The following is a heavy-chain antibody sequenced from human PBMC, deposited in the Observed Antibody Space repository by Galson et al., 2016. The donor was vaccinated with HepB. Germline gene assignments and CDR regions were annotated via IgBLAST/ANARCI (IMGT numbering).Heavy chain of an antibody. D-gene: IGHD4-17*01. CDR2: LSDSGDSI. J-gene: IGHJ4*02. Sequence: SLRLSCATSGFMFNDYYMSWIRQAPGKGLEWLASLSDSGDSIYYADSVKGRLLISRDNAKMSLFLQMNSLRADDTALYFCARARLNYGDSPYFDFWGRGTPVTVSS. CDR3: ARARLNYGDSPYFDF. V-gene: IGHV3-11*01. CDR1: GFMFNDYY.